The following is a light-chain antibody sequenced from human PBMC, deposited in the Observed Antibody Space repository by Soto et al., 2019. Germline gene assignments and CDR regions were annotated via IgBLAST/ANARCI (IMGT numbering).Light chain of an antibody. J-gene: IGLJ1*01. Sequence: QSVLTQTPSASATPGQRVTISCSGTNSNIGSNTITWYQQLPGTAPKRLIHSNNQRPSGVPDRFSASKSGTSASLAISGLQSEDEADYYCAPWDDSLNGYVFGTGTKLTVL. CDR2: SNN. V-gene: IGLV1-44*01. CDR3: APWDDSLNGYV. CDR1: NSNIGSNT.